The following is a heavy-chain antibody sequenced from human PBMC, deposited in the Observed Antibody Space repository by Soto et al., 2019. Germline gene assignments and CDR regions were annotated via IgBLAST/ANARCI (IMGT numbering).Heavy chain of an antibody. V-gene: IGHV2-5*01. CDR3: AHHTIPRPPNWSHP. CDR1: GFSLTTSGVG. J-gene: IGHJ5*02. Sequence: SGPTLGYPKQTLTLTGTFSGFSLTTSGVGVGWIRQPPGKALEWLALIYWNDDKRYSPSLRGRLTITKDTSKNQVVLAMTNMDPVDTATYYCAHHTIPRPPNWSHPSGPAPLLTVSS. D-gene: IGHD1-1*01. CDR2: IYWNDDK.